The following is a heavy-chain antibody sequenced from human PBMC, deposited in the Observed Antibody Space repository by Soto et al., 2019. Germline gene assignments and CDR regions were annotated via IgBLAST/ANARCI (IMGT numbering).Heavy chain of an antibody. CDR1: GFTFSDYY. V-gene: IGHV3-11*01. J-gene: IGHJ4*02. CDR2: ISSSGSTI. D-gene: IGHD2-2*02. CDR3: ARERRGRICSSTSCYNAVDY. Sequence: GGSLRLSCAASGFTFSDYYMSWIRQAPGKGLEWVSYISSSGSTIYYADSVKGRFTISRDNAKNSLYLQMNSLRAEDTAVYYCARERRGRICSSTSCYNAVDYWGQGTLVTVSS.